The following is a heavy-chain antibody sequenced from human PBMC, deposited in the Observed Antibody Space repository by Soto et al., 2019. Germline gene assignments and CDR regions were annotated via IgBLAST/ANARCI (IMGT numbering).Heavy chain of an antibody. CDR2: IIPIFGTA. CDR3: ARGRVEMATYHNFDY. D-gene: IGHD5-12*01. Sequence: QVQLVQSGAEVKKPGSSVKVSCKASGGTFSSYAISWVRQAPGQGLEWMGGIIPIFGTANYAQKFQGRVTISADKATSTAYMELSSLRSEDTAVYYCARGRVEMATYHNFDYWGQGTLVTVSS. CDR1: GGTFSSYA. J-gene: IGHJ4*02. V-gene: IGHV1-69*06.